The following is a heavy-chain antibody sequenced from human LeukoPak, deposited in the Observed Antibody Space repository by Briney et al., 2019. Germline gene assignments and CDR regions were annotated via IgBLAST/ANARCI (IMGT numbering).Heavy chain of an antibody. V-gene: IGHV4-39*07. CDR1: SGSISSSEYY. CDR2: VYYSGTT. CDR3: ARESDYGSGSYFFDY. J-gene: IGHJ4*02. Sequence: SETLSLTCTVSSGSISSSEYYWGWIRQPPGRGLEWIGTVYYSGTTYHNPSLKSRVTISVDTSKNQFSLKLSSVTAADTAVYYCARESDYGSGSYFFDYWGQGTLVTVSS. D-gene: IGHD3-10*01.